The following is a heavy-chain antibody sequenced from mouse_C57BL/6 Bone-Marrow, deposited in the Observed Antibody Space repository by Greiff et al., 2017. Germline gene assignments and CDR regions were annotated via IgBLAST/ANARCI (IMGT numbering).Heavy chain of an antibody. J-gene: IGHJ2*01. D-gene: IGHD2-2*01. V-gene: IGHV14-4*01. CDR1: GFNIKDDY. CDR3: TTFGYEDY. CDR2: IDPEDGDT. Sequence: VQLQQSGAELVRPGASVKLSCTASGFNIKDDYMHWVKQRPEQGLEWIGWIDPEDGDTEYASKFQGKATITADTSSNTAYLQLSSLTSEDTAVYYCTTFGYEDYWGQSTTLTVSS.